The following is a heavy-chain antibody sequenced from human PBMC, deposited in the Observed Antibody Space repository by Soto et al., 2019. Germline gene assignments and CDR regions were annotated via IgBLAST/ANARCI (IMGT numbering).Heavy chain of an antibody. D-gene: IGHD3-16*01. Sequence: PXXTLSLPFAVYGGSFNSYYWSWIRQSPGKGLGWIGEVNHSGSTNSNPSLKSRVTVSVDMSKSQFSLKLRYLTAADTAVYYCARGHQGAYFDYWGRGTLVTVSS. CDR1: GGSFNSYY. V-gene: IGHV4-34*01. CDR3: ARGHQGAYFDY. J-gene: IGHJ4*02. CDR2: VNHSGST.